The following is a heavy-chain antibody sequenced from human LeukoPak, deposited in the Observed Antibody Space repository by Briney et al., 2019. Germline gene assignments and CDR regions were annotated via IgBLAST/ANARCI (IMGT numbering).Heavy chain of an antibody. CDR1: GFTSSSYS. Sequence: GGSLRLSCAASGFTSSSYSMNWVRQAPGKGLEWVSSISSSSSYIYYADSVKGRFTISRDNAKNSLYLQMNSLRAEDTAVYYCARDKGYCSGGSCPGGELFDYWGQGTLVTVSS. J-gene: IGHJ4*02. D-gene: IGHD2-15*01. CDR2: ISSSSSYI. CDR3: ARDKGYCSGGSCPGGELFDY. V-gene: IGHV3-21*01.